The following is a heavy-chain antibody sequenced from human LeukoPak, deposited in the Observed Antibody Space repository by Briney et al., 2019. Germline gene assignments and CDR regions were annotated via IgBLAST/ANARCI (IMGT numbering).Heavy chain of an antibody. D-gene: IGHD2-2*01. Sequence: SETLSLTCTVPGGSISSSSYYWGWIRQPPGKGLEWIGSIYYSGSTYYNPSLKSRVTISVDTSKNQFSLKLSSVTAADTAVYYCARVNPPGSEIVVVPAAIDPWGQGTLVTVSS. CDR2: IYYSGST. V-gene: IGHV4-39*07. J-gene: IGHJ5*02. CDR1: GGSISSSSYY. CDR3: ARVNPPGSEIVVVPAAIDP.